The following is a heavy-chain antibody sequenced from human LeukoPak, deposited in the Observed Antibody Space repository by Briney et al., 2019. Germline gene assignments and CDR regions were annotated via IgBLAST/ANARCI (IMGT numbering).Heavy chain of an antibody. CDR1: GLTVSSNY. D-gene: IGHD3-22*01. J-gene: IGHJ4*02. Sequence: GGSLRLSCAASGLTVSSNYMSWVRQAPGKGLEWVSIIYSGGTTYYADSVKGRFTISRDNSKNTLYLQMNSLRAEDTAVYYCASASYDSSGYYGHPYDYWGQGTLVTVSS. V-gene: IGHV3-53*01. CDR2: IYSGGTT. CDR3: ASASYDSSGYYGHPYDY.